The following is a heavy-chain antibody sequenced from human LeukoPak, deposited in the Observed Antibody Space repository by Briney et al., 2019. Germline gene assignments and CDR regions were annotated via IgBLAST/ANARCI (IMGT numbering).Heavy chain of an antibody. CDR3: GRQVVRSSSGWKFGY. CDR2: IYPDDSDT. CDR1: GYSFSHYW. V-gene: IGHV5-51*01. D-gene: IGHD6-19*01. Sequence: GESLKIFCTGSGYSFSHYWIGWVRQMPGKGLEWVGIIYPDDSDTTYSPSFQGHVTISADKSISTTYLQWDSLKASDTGMYYCGRQVVRSSSGWKFGYWGQGTLVTVSS. J-gene: IGHJ4*02.